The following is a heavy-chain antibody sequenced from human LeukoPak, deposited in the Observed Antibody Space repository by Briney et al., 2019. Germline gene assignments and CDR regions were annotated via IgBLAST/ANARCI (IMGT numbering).Heavy chain of an antibody. J-gene: IGHJ3*02. CDR1: GFIFSHNY. V-gene: IGHV3-53*01. CDR3: ARGSLRTIFGVVIIPDAFDI. D-gene: IGHD3-3*01. Sequence: GGSLRLSCAASGFIFSHNYMTWVRQAPGKGLEWISVIYIDGTTYYADSVKGRFTISRDNAKNSLYLQMDSLRAEDTAVYYCARGSLRTIFGVVIIPDAFDIWGQGTMVTVSS. CDR2: IYIDGTT.